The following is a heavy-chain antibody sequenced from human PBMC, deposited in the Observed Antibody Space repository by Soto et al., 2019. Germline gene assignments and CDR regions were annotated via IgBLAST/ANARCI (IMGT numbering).Heavy chain of an antibody. CDR3: ARDQGPSSSSPYYYYGMDV. V-gene: IGHV1-69*13. CDR2: IIPIFGTA. D-gene: IGHD6-6*01. J-gene: IGHJ6*02. Sequence: GASVKVSCKASGGTFSSYAIGWVRQAPGQGLEWMGGIIPIFGTANYAQKFQGRVTITADESTSTAYMELSSLRSEDTAVYYCARDQGPSSSSPYYYYGMDVWGQGTTVTVSS. CDR1: GGTFSSYA.